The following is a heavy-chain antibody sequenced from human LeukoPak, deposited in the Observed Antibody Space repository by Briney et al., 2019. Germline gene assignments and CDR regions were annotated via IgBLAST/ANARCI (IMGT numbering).Heavy chain of an antibody. CDR2: ISTSTTTI. D-gene: IGHD4-17*01. V-gene: IGHV3-48*01. J-gene: IGHJ3*02. CDR1: GFTFSSYA. CDR3: TTDSTVTTGGDVFDI. Sequence: GGSLRLSCAASGFTFSSYAMHWVRQAPGKGLEWISYISTSTTTIYYANSVKGRFTISRDNAKKSLYLQMNSLKTEDTAVYYCTTDSTVTTGGDVFDIWGQGTMVTVSS.